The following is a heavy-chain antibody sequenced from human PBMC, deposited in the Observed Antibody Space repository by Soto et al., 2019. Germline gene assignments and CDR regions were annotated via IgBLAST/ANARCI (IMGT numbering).Heavy chain of an antibody. J-gene: IGHJ5*02. CDR3: ASVPHFGDYAWFDP. V-gene: IGHV3-11*06. CDR1: GFTFSDYY. CDR2: ISSSSSYT. D-gene: IGHD4-17*01. Sequence: GGSLRLSCAASGFTFSDYYMSWIRQAPGKGLEWVSYISSSSSYTNYADSVKGRFTISRDNAKNSLYLQVNSLRAEDTAVYYCASVPHFGDYAWFDPWGQGTLVTVSS.